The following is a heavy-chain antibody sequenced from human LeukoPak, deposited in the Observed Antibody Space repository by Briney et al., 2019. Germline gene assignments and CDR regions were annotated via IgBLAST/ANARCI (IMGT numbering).Heavy chain of an antibody. CDR1: GGSFSGYY. Sequence: SETLSLTCAVYGGSFSGYYWSWIRQPPGKGLEWIGEINHSGSTNYNPSLKSRVTISVDTSKNQFSLKLSSVTAADTAVYYCARLYYYDSSGYYDYYYYMDVWGKGTTVTVSS. CDR2: INHSGST. D-gene: IGHD3-22*01. CDR3: ARLYYYDSSGYYDYYYYMDV. V-gene: IGHV4-34*01. J-gene: IGHJ6*03.